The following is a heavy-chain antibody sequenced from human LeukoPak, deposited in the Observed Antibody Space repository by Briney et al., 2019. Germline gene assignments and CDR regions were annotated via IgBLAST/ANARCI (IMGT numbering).Heavy chain of an antibody. CDR3: ARGENYDSSGYGKLDY. Sequence: GGSLRLSCVAPGFTFISYWMHWVRQASGKGLVWVSRVNSDGSSTSYADSVKGRFTISRDNAKNTLYLQMNSLRAEDTAVYYCARGENYDSSGYGKLDYWGQGTLVTVSS. J-gene: IGHJ4*02. CDR1: GFTFISYW. CDR2: VNSDGSST. D-gene: IGHD3-22*01. V-gene: IGHV3-74*01.